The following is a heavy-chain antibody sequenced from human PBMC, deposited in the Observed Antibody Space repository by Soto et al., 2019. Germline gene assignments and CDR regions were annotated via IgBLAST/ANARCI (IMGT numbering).Heavy chain of an antibody. CDR2: IWDDGSNK. J-gene: IGHJ5*02. CDR3: AKDTPSIATYHNWFDP. D-gene: IGHD2-21*01. CDR1: GFTFSSYG. V-gene: IGHV3-33*06. Sequence: GGSLRLSCAASGFTFSSYGMHWVRQAPGKGLEWVSVIWDDGSNKYYADSVKGRFTISRDNSKNTLYLQMNSLRAEDTAVYYCAKDTPSIATYHNWFDPWGQGTLVTVSS.